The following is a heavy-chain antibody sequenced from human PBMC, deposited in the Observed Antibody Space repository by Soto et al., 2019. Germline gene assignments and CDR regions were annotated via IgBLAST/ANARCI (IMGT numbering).Heavy chain of an antibody. CDR2: IYYSGST. Sequence: SETLSLTCTVSGGSVSSGSYYWSWIRQPPGKGLEWIGYIYYSGSTNYNPSLKSRVTISVDTSKNQFSLKLSSVTAADTAVYYCARATYYYDSSGDYVYWGRRTRVAVAS. D-gene: IGHD3-22*01. V-gene: IGHV4-61*01. CDR1: GGSVSSGSYY. J-gene: IGHJ4*02. CDR3: ARATYYYDSSGDYVY.